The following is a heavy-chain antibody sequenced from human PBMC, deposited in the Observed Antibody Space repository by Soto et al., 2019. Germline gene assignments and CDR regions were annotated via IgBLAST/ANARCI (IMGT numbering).Heavy chain of an antibody. CDR3: ARGQSAYSNVGYGMDV. V-gene: IGHV1-8*01. CDR1: GYTFTNYE. D-gene: IGHD4-4*01. CDR2: MNPNSGNR. J-gene: IGHJ6*02. Sequence: ASVKVSCKASGYTFTNYEINWVRQATGQGLEWMGWMNPNSGNRAYAQKFQGRVTMTRNTSISTAYMELSSLRSEETAGYYCARGQSAYSNVGYGMDVWGQGTTVNVS.